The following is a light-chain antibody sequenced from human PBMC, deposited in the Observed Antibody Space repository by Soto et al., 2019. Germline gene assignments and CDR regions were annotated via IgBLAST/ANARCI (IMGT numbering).Light chain of an antibody. V-gene: IGKV1-9*01. Sequence: QLTQSPSSLSASVGDRVTITCRASQDISRYLAWYQQRAGKAPKLLIYGASTLQSGVPSRFSGSGSGTEFTLTISSLQPEDFATYHCQQLQRTPFTFGPGTKV. CDR2: GAS. J-gene: IGKJ3*01. CDR3: QQLQRTPFT. CDR1: QDISRY.